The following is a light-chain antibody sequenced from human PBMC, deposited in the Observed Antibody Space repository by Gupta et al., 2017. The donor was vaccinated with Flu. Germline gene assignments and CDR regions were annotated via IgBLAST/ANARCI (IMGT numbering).Light chain of an antibody. J-gene: IGLJ3*02. CDR3: MIWHSSAWV. CDR2: YKSDSDK. Sequence: AVLTQPSSLSASPGASASLTCTLRSGINVGTYRIYWYQQKPGSPPQYLLSYKSDSDKEQGSGVPSRFSGSKDASANAGILLISGLQSEDEADYYCMIWHSSAWVFGGGTKLTVL. CDR1: SGINVGTYR. V-gene: IGLV5-45*03.